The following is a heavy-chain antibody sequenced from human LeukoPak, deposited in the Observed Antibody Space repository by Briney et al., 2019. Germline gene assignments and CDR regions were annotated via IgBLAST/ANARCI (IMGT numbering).Heavy chain of an antibody. Sequence: GGSLRLSCAASGFTFSSYAMHWVRQAPGKGLEWVAVISYDGSNKYYADSVKGRLTISRDNAKNSLYLQLSSLRDEDTAVYYCARDCRLNCARQPGFDSWGQGTLVTVSS. CDR3: ARDCRLNCARQPGFDS. D-gene: IGHD1-1*01. CDR1: GFTFSSYA. CDR2: ISYDGSNK. V-gene: IGHV3-30-3*01. J-gene: IGHJ5*01.